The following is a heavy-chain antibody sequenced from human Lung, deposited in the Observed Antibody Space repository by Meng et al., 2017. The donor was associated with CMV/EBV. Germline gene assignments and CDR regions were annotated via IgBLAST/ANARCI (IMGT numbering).Heavy chain of an antibody. CDR2: IYYSGST. Sequence: SETLSLXXTVSGGSISSSSYYWGWIRQPPGKGLEWIGSIYYSGSTYYNPSLKSRVTISVDTSKNQFSLKLSSVTAADTAVYYCARDLKSYCGSTSCYINWFDPWGQGXLVTVSS. CDR1: GGSISSSSYY. V-gene: IGHV4-39*07. CDR3: ARDLKSYCGSTSCYINWFDP. J-gene: IGHJ5*02. D-gene: IGHD2-2*02.